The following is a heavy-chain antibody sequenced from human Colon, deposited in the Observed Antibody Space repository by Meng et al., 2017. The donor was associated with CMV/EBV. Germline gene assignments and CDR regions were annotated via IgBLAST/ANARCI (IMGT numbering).Heavy chain of an antibody. D-gene: IGHD4-17*01. CDR1: AYTFTTYG. CDR2: ISTYNGNA. J-gene: IGHJ5*02. CDR3: AKDEGRRSAFAPSNWFDT. V-gene: IGHV1-18*01. Sequence: ASVKVSCKASAYTFTTYGINWVRQAPGHGLEWMGWISTYNGNANYAQKVQGRVTLTRDTSTSTAYMELWSLTSDDTAVYYCAKDEGRRSAFAPSNWFDTWGQGTPVTVSS.